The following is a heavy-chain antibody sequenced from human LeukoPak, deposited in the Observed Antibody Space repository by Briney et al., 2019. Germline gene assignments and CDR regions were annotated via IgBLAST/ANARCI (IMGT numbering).Heavy chain of an antibody. CDR3: ARALGGSWSFDY. Sequence: PSETLSLTCTVSGGSISSSSYYWGWIRQPPGKGLEWIGSIYYSGSTYYNPSLKSRVTISVDTSKNQFSLKLSSVTAADTAVYYCARALGGSWSFDYWGQGTLVTVSS. D-gene: IGHD2-15*01. CDR2: IYYSGST. J-gene: IGHJ4*02. CDR1: GGSISSSSYY. V-gene: IGHV4-39*07.